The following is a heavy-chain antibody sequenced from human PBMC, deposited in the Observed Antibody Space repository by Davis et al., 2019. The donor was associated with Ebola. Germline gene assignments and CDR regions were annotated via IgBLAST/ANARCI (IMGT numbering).Heavy chain of an antibody. J-gene: IGHJ4*02. V-gene: IGHV3-7*03. CDR2: IKQDGSEK. Sequence: GESLKISCAASGFTFSSYWMSWVRQAPGKGLEWVANIKQDGSEKYYVDSVKGRFTISRDNAKNSLYLQMNSLRAEDTAVYYCARVGYYYDSSGYYHINFDYWGQGTLVTVSS. D-gene: IGHD3-22*01. CDR1: GFTFSSYW. CDR3: ARVGYYYDSSGYYHINFDY.